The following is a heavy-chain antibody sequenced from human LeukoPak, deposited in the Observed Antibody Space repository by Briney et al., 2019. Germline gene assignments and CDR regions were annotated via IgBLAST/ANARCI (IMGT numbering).Heavy chain of an antibody. CDR2: MKQDGSER. Sequence: PGGSLRLSCVASGFSFSNSWMSWARQAPGKGLEWVANMKQDGSERHYVDSVKGRFTISRDNAKNSLFLQMDSLRAEDTAVYFCAKNSRNIDYWGHGTLVTVSS. V-gene: IGHV3-7*01. CDR1: GFSFSNSW. D-gene: IGHD5-18*01. J-gene: IGHJ4*01. CDR3: AKNSRNIDY.